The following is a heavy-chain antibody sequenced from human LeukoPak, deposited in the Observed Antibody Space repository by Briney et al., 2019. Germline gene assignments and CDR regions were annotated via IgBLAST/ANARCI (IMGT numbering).Heavy chain of an antibody. V-gene: IGHV4-59*09. CDR2: YSGST. J-gene: IGHJ4*02. Sequence: YSGSTNYNPSLKSRVTISVDTSKNQFSLKLSSVTAADTAVYYCARGYYDFWSGYSYYFDYWGQGTLVTVSS. CDR3: ARGYYDFWSGYSYYFDY. D-gene: IGHD3-3*01.